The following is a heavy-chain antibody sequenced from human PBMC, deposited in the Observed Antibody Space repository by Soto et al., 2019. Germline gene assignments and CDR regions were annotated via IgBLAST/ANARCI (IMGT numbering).Heavy chain of an antibody. J-gene: IGHJ6*02. Sequence: SVKVSCKASGGTFSSYAISWVRQAPGQGLEWMGGIIPIFGTANYAQKFQGRVTITADESTSTAYMELSSLRSEDTAVYYCARTVFRDIVVVVAAIPVRYYGMDVWGQGTTVTVSS. CDR3: ARTVFRDIVVVVAAIPVRYYGMDV. CDR1: GGTFSSYA. D-gene: IGHD2-15*01. V-gene: IGHV1-69*13. CDR2: IIPIFGTA.